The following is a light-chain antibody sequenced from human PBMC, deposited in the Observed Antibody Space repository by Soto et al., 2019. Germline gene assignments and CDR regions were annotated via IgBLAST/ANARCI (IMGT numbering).Light chain of an antibody. CDR1: QSVSSSH. CDR2: GAS. Sequence: ENVLTQSPGTLSLSPGEIATLSCRASQSVSSSHLAWYQQTPGQAPRLLIYGASIRATGIPDRFSGSGSGTDFTLTITRLEPEDFAVYFCQHYGSSSLTFGGGTKVDIK. CDR3: QHYGSSSLT. V-gene: IGKV3-20*01. J-gene: IGKJ4*01.